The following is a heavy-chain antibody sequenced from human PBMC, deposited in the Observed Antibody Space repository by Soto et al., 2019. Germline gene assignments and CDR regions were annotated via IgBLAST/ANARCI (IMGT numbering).Heavy chain of an antibody. J-gene: IGHJ4*02. Sequence: GGSLRLSCAASGFTVSGIYMSWVRQAPGKGLEWVSVIFSDGSTYYADSVKGRFTISRDNSKNTLYLQMNSLRAEDTAVYHCASQGWDCWGQGTLVTVSS. D-gene: IGHD2-15*01. CDR2: IFSDGST. CDR1: GFTVSGIY. CDR3: ASQGWDC. V-gene: IGHV3-53*01.